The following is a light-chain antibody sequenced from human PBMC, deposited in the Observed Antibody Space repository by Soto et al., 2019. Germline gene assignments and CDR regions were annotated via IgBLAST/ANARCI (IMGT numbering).Light chain of an antibody. Sequence: MQMAQSSSTLSASVGDRVTITCRASENISFWLDWYQQKPGKAPKVLMHRASNLENGVPSRFSGSGSGTEFTLTISSLQPEDFATYFCQEYGTSCTWTFGQGTKVDI. CDR1: ENISFW. J-gene: IGKJ1*01. CDR2: RAS. CDR3: QEYGTSCTWT. V-gene: IGKV1-5*03.